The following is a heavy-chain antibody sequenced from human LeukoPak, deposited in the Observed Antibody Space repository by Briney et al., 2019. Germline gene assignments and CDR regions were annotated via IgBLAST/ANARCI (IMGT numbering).Heavy chain of an antibody. CDR2: ISYDGGNK. V-gene: IGHV3-30*18. D-gene: IGHD3-22*01. CDR1: GFTFSSYG. J-gene: IGHJ4*02. CDR3: AKGGYHSSGNYFDY. Sequence: GGSLRLSCAASGFTFSSYGMHWVRQAPGKGLEWVAVISYDGGNKYYADSVKGRFTISRDNSKNTLYLQMNSLRAEDTAVYYCAKGGYHSSGNYFDYWGQGTLVTVSS.